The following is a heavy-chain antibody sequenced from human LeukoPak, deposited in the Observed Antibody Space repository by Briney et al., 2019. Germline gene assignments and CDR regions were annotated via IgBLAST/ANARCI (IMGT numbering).Heavy chain of an antibody. CDR1: GYSFTSYW. J-gene: IGHJ4*02. CDR2: IYPGDSDT. V-gene: IGHV5-51*01. Sequence: GESLKISCKGSGYSFTSYWIGWVRQMPGKGLEWMGIIYPGDSDTRYSPSFQGQVTISADKSISTAYLQWSSLKASDTAMYYCARQYCNSTSCYQAVDYWGQGTLVTVSS. D-gene: IGHD2-2*01. CDR3: ARQYCNSTSCYQAVDY.